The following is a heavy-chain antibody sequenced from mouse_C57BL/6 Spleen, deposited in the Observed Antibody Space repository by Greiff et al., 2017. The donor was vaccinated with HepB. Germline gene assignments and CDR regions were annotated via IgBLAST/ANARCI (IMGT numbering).Heavy chain of an antibody. J-gene: IGHJ1*03. Sequence: VQLQQSVAELVRPGASVKLSCTASGFNIKNTYMHWVKQRPEQGLEWIGRIEPANGNTKYAPKFQGKATITADTSSNTAYLQLSSLTSEDTAIYYCAPYYYGSSYVRYFDVWGTGTTVTVSS. V-gene: IGHV14-3*01. CDR3: APYYYGSSYVRYFDV. D-gene: IGHD1-1*01. CDR2: IEPANGNT. CDR1: GFNIKNTY.